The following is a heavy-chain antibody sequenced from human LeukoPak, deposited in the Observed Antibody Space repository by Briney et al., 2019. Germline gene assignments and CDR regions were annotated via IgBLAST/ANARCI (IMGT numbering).Heavy chain of an antibody. CDR1: GFTFSSYA. D-gene: IGHD2-2*01. CDR2: ISGSGGST. Sequence: PGGSLRLSCAASGFTFSSYAMSWVRQAPGKGLEWVSAISGSGGSTYYADSVKGRFTISRDNSKNTLYLQMNSLRAEDTAVYYCARPRYCSSISCYFHAFDVWGQGTMVTVSS. CDR3: ARPRYCSSISCYFHAFDV. J-gene: IGHJ3*01. V-gene: IGHV3-23*01.